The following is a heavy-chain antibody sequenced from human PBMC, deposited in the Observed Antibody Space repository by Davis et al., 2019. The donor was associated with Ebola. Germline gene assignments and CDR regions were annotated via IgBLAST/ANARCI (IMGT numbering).Heavy chain of an antibody. CDR3: ASGTVLLWFGELSV. V-gene: IGHV4-34*01. CDR2: IYYSGST. D-gene: IGHD3-10*01. J-gene: IGHJ6*04. CDR1: GGSFRGYY. Sequence: MPSETLSLTCAVYGGSFRGYYWSWIRQPPGKGLEWIGSIYYSGSTHYNPSLKSRVTISVDASKKQFSLKLSSVTAADTAVYYCASGTVLLWFGELSVWGKGTTVTVSS.